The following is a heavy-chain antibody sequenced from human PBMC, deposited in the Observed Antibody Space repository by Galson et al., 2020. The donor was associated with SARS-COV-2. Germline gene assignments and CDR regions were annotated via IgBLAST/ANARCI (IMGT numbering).Heavy chain of an antibody. CDR1: GYTFTSYD. CDR3: ARVNDFWSGYYRDYYYGMDV. CDR2: MNPNSGNT. V-gene: IGHV1-8*01. J-gene: IGHJ6*02. D-gene: IGHD3-3*01. Sequence: ASVKVSCKASGYTFTSYDINWVRQATGQGLEWMGWMNPNSGNTGYAQKFQGRVTMTRNTSISTAYMELSSLRSEDTAVYYCARVNDFWSGYYRDYYYGMDVWGQGTTVTVSS.